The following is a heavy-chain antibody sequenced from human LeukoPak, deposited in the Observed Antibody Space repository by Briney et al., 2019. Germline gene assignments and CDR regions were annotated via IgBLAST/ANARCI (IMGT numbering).Heavy chain of an antibody. Sequence: GASVNVSCMASGGTFSNYAINWVRQAPGQGLEWMARITPILGLINYAQKFQGRVTITADKSTSTGYMEVTGLRSDDTAIYYCARGRGSRTGYNGDYLDYWGQGTLVTVSS. CDR1: GGTFSNYA. V-gene: IGHV1-69*10. J-gene: IGHJ4*02. D-gene: IGHD5-18*01. CDR2: ITPILGLI. CDR3: ARGRGSRTGYNGDYLDY.